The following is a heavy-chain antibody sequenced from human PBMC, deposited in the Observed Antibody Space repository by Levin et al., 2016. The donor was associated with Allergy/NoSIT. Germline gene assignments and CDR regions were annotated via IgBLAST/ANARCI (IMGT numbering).Heavy chain of an antibody. J-gene: IGHJ4*02. Sequence: WIRQPPGKGLEWIGSIYYSGSTYYNPSLKSRVTISVDTSKNQFSLKLSSVTAADTAVYYCARIWFGELLYDYWGQGTLVTVSS. D-gene: IGHD3-10*01. CDR2: IYYSGST. V-gene: IGHV4-39*01. CDR3: ARIWFGELLYDY.